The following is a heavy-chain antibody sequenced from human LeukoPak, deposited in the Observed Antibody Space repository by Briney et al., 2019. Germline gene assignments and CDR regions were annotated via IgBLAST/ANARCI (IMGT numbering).Heavy chain of an antibody. J-gene: IGHJ4*02. CDR3: ARHASVDGNWPRPLDY. CDR2: IYYSGST. V-gene: IGHV4-39*01. CDR1: GGSISSSPYY. Sequence: PSETLSLTCTVSGGSISSSPYYWGWIRQPPGKGLEWIGNIYYSGSTYYNPSLKTRVAISVDTSKNQFSLKLTSVTAADTAVYYCARHASVDGNWPRPLDYWGQGSLVTVSS. D-gene: IGHD6-19*01.